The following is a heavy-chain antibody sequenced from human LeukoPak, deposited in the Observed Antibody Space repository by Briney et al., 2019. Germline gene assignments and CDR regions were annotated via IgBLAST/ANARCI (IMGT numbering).Heavy chain of an antibody. CDR2: IRRKGYGGTT. V-gene: IGHV3-49*03. D-gene: IGHD3-3*01. CDR3: TRDHDFWSGPLDV. J-gene: IGHJ6*04. CDR1: GFTFGDYS. Sequence: GGSLRLSCTGSGFTFGDYSMSWLRQAPGKGLEWVGFIRRKGYGGTTEYAASVKGRFTISRDDSKSTAYLQMNSLKTEDTAVYYCTRDHDFWSGPLDVWGTGTTVTVSS.